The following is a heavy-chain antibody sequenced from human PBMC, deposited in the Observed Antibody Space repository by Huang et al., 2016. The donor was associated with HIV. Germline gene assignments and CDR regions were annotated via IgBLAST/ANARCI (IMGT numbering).Heavy chain of an antibody. CDR1: GYILTELA. J-gene: IGHJ4*02. D-gene: IGHD2-21*02. V-gene: IGHV1-24*01. CDR2: SDPEEGET. Sequence: QVQLVQSGAEVRKPGASVKVSCKVSGYILTELAMHWVRKSPGKGLDWRGGSDPEEGETMYAEKLQGRVTMTEDTSTDTAYLELSGLTSDDTAVYFCATHSGGDSYAPYYWGQGTLVTVSS. CDR3: ATHSGGDSYAPYY.